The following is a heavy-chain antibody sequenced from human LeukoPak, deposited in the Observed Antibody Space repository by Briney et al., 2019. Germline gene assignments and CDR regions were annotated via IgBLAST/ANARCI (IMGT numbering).Heavy chain of an antibody. D-gene: IGHD6-13*01. CDR3: ARDPPPIAATDGWFDP. CDR2: ISPKNGDT. CDR1: GYTFTSYG. V-gene: IGHV1-18*01. J-gene: IGHJ5*02. Sequence: ASVKVSCKASGYTFTSYGIVWVRQAPGRGLEWMGWISPKNGDTNYAPKLQGRVTMTIDTSTSTAYMELRSLRSDDTAVYYCARDPPPIAATDGWFDPWGQGTLVTVSS.